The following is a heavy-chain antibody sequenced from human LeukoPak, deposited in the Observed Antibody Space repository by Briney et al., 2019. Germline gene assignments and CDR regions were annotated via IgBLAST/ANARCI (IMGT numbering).Heavy chain of an antibody. CDR2: IDHTRNT. D-gene: IGHD1-1*01. V-gene: IGHV4-34*01. CDR3: ATASQLGSYNWFDP. J-gene: IGHJ5*02. Sequence: PSETLSLTCAVYGASFSNSYWSWIRQPPGKGLERIGEIDHTRNTKYNPSLKGRVTISVDTSKNQFSLDLTSVTATDTAVYYCATASQLGSYNWFDPWGQGTLVTVSS. CDR1: GASFSNSY.